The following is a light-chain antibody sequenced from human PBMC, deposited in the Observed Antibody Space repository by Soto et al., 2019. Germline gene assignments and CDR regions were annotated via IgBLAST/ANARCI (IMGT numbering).Light chain of an antibody. V-gene: IGLV1-40*01. J-gene: IGLJ2*01. CDR2: GNS. CDR3: QSYDSSLSGVV. Sequence: QSVLTQPPSVSGAPGQRVTISCTGSSSNIGAGYDVHWYKQLPGTAPKLLIYGNSNRPSGVPDRFSGSKSGTSASLAITGLQAEDEADYYGQSYDSSLSGVVFGGGTKLTVL. CDR1: SSNIGAGYD.